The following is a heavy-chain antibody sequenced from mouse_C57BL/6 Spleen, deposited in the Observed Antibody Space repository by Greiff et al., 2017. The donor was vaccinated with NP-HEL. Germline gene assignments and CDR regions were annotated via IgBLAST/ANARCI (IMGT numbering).Heavy chain of an antibody. D-gene: IGHD2-4*01. J-gene: IGHJ2*01. CDR1: GYAFSSSW. Sequence: LQESGPELVKPGASVKISCKASGYAFSSSWMNWVKQRPGKGLEWIGRIYPGDGDTNYNGKFKGKATLTADKSSSTAYMQLSSLTSEDSAVYYCAREGDYDDYWGQGTTLTVSS. CDR3: AREGDYDDY. V-gene: IGHV1-82*01. CDR2: IYPGDGDT.